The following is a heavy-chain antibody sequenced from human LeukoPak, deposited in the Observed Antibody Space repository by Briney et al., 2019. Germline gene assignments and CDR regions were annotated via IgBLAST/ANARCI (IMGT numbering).Heavy chain of an antibody. V-gene: IGHV1-2*02. D-gene: IGHD3-22*01. CDR3: ARGAHYYDSSGPGDY. CDR2: INPNSGGT. Sequence: ASVKVSCTASGYTFTGYYMHWVRQAPGQGLEWMGWINPNSGGTNYAQKFQGRVTMTRDTSISTAYMELSRLRSDDTAVYYCARGAHYYDSSGPGDYWGQGTLVTVSS. J-gene: IGHJ4*02. CDR1: GYTFTGYY.